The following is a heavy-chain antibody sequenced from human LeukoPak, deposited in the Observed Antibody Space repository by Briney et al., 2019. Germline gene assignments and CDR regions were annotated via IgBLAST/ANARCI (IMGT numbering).Heavy chain of an antibody. CDR3: AKRDYSDSSTYAPLFDY. Sequence: GGSLRLSCAASGFTFSSYAMSWVRQAPGKGPEWVSGISGSGGRTYYADSVKGRLTISRDNSKNTLSLQMNSLRADGTAMYYCAKRDYSDSSTYAPLFDYWGQGALVTVSA. J-gene: IGHJ4*02. V-gene: IGHV3-23*01. CDR2: ISGSGGRT. CDR1: GFTFSSYA. D-gene: IGHD3-22*01.